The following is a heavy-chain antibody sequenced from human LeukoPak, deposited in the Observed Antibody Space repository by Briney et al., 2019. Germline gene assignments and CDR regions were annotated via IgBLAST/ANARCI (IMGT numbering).Heavy chain of an antibody. CDR3: ARDSCRGVYDCQIDY. V-gene: IGHV4-31*03. Sequence: PSQTLSLTCTVSGGSISSGGYYWSWIRQHPGKGLEWIGYIYYSGSTYYNPSLKSRVTISVDTSKNQFSLKLSSVTAADTAVYYCARDSCRGVYDCQIDYWGQGTLVTVSS. CDR1: GGSISSGGYY. D-gene: IGHD3-10*01. CDR2: IYYSGST. J-gene: IGHJ4*02.